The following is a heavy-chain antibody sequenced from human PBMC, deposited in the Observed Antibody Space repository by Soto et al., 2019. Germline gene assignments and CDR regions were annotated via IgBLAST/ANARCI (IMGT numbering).Heavy chain of an antibody. CDR3: ARHMTTVTTVDY. CDR1: GGSISTSSFY. CDR2: IYHSGST. J-gene: IGHJ4*02. Sequence: TLCLACALSGGSISTSSFYWASVRQPPGKGLECIGYIYHSGSTYYNPSLKSRVTISVDRSKNQFSLKLSSLTAADTAVYYCARHMTTVTTVDYWGQGTLVTVSS. V-gene: IGHV4-30-2*01. D-gene: IGHD4-17*01.